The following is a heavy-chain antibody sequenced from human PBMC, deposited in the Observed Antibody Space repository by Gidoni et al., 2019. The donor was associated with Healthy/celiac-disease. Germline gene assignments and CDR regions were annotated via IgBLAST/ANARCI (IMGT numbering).Heavy chain of an antibody. CDR1: GFTFSSYS. D-gene: IGHD1-26*01. V-gene: IGHV3-21*01. J-gene: IGHJ4*02. Sequence: EVQLVESGGGLVKPGGSLRLSCAASGFTFSSYSMNWVRQAPGKGLEWVSSISSSSSYIYYADSVKGRFTISRDNAKNSLYLQMNSLRAEDTAVYYCARDRGGSYYFDYWGQGTLVTVSS. CDR2: ISSSSSYI. CDR3: ARDRGGSYYFDY.